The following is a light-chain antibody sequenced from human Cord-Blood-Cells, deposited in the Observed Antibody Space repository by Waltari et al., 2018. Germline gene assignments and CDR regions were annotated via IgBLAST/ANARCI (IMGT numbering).Light chain of an antibody. CDR3: QQYYSTPPN. Sequence: DIVITQSPDSLAGSLGERATINCKSSKSVLYSSNNKNYIAWYKQKPGQPPKLLIYWASTRESAVPDRFSVSGSGTDVTHTISSLQAEDVAVYYCQQYYSTPPNLGQGTKLELK. V-gene: IGKV4-1*01. CDR2: WAS. CDR1: KSVLYSSNNKNY. J-gene: IGKJ2*01.